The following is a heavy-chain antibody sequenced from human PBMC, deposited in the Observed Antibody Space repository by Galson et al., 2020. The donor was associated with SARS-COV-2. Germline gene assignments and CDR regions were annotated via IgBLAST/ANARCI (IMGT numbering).Heavy chain of an antibody. J-gene: IGHJ4*02. V-gene: IGHV4-59*01. CDR3: ARGVSERSAYYPNDY. CDR1: GGSISSYY. D-gene: IGHD3-22*01. Sequence: ASETLSLTCTVSGGSISSYYWSWIRQPPGKGLEWIGHIHYSGSTNYNPSLKSRVTISVDTSKNQFSLKVTSVTAADTAVYYCARGVSERSAYYPNDYWGQGTLVTVSS. CDR2: IHYSGST.